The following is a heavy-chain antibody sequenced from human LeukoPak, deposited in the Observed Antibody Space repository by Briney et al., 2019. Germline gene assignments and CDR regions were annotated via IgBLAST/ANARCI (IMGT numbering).Heavy chain of an antibody. CDR2: ISNTGSAM. J-gene: IGHJ5*02. D-gene: IGHD3-22*01. CDR1: GFTFSDYY. V-gene: IGHV3-11*01. Sequence: PGGSLRLSCAASGFTFSDYYMNWIRQAPGKRLEWVSYISNTGSAMYYADSVKGRFTISRDNAKNSLYLQMNSLRAEDTAIYYCASDSSGYFGPWGPGTLVTVSS. CDR3: ASDSSGYFGP.